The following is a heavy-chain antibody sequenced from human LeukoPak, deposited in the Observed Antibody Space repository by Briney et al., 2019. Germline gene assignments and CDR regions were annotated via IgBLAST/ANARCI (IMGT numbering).Heavy chain of an antibody. V-gene: IGHV1-69*13. D-gene: IGHD2-2*01. CDR1: GGTFSSYA. Sequence: SVKVSCKASGGTFSSYAISWARQAPGQGLEWMGGIIPIFGTANYAQKFQGRVTITADESTSTAYMELSSLRSEDTAVYYCARVASGYCSSTSRYDYWGQGTLVTVSS. J-gene: IGHJ4*02. CDR2: IIPIFGTA. CDR3: ARVASGYCSSTSRYDY.